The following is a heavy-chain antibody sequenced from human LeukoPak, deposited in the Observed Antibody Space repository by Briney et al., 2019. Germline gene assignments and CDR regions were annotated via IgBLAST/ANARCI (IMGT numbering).Heavy chain of an antibody. Sequence: SETLSLTCTVSGGSISSSSYYWGWIRHPPGKGLEWIGSIYYSGSTYYNPSLKSRVTISVDTSKNQFSLKLSSVTAADTAVYYCARLGLPGELLNYWGQGTLVTVSS. CDR3: ARLGLPGELLNY. CDR1: GGSISSSSYY. D-gene: IGHD3-10*01. CDR2: IYYSGST. V-gene: IGHV4-39*01. J-gene: IGHJ4*02.